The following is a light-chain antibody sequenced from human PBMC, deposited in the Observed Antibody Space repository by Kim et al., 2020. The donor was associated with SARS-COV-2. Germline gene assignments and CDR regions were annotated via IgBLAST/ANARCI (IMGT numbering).Light chain of an antibody. CDR2: HDS. CDR3: QVWDSSSEHYV. J-gene: IGLJ1*01. Sequence: PGKTASITCGGNNIGSKSVHWFQQKPGQAPVLVIYHDSDRPSGLPERFSGSNSGNTATLTISRVEAADEADYYCQVWDSSSEHYVFGSGTKVTVL. V-gene: IGLV3-21*04. CDR1: NIGSKS.